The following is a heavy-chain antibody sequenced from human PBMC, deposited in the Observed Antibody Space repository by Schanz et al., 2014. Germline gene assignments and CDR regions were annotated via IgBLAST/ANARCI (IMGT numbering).Heavy chain of an antibody. D-gene: IGHD2-2*01. V-gene: IGHV3-23*04. CDR3: AEDISDTSSKDDY. J-gene: IGHJ4*02. CDR2: ISGTGGDDT. Sequence: EVQLVESGGGLVQPGGSLRLSCAASGFAVDNYYMSCVRQAPGQGLEWVTAISGTGGDDTYYAGSVKGRFTISRDNSKNTLCLQMNNLTVEESAIYYCAEDISDTSSKDDYWGQGTLVTVSS. CDR1: GFAVDNYY.